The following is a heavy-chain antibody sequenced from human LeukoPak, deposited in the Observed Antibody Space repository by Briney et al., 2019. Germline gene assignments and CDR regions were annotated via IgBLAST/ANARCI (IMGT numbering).Heavy chain of an antibody. CDR2: IIPIFGIA. D-gene: IGHD2-2*01. J-gene: IGHJ6*02. V-gene: IGHV1-69*04. CDR3: ASWLGYCSSTSCRAPSYYYYGMDV. Sequence: ASVHVSCKASGGTFSSYAISWVRQAPGQGLEWMGRIIPIFGIANYAQKFQGRVTITADKSTSTAYMELSSLRSEDTAVYYCASWLGYCSSTSCRAPSYYYYGMDVWGQGTTVTVSS. CDR1: GGTFSSYA.